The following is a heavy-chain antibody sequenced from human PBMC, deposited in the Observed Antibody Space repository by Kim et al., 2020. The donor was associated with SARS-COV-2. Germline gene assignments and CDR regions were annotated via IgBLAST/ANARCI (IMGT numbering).Heavy chain of an antibody. V-gene: IGHV3-43*02. CDR2: ISGDGGST. CDR3: AKGIFGYCSGGSCPWTYFDY. Sequence: GGSLRLSCAASGFTFDDYAMHWVRQAPGKGLEWVSLISGDGGSTYYADSVKGRFTISRDNSKNSLYLQMNSLRTEDTALYYCAKGIFGYCSGGSCPWTYFDYWGQGALVTVSS. D-gene: IGHD2-15*01. CDR1: GFTFDDYA. J-gene: IGHJ4*02.